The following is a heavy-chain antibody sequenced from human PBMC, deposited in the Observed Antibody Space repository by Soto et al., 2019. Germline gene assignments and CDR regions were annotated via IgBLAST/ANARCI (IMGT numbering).Heavy chain of an antibody. CDR2: ISAYNGNT. CDR3: ARDYYDSSGYYYVDDAFDI. J-gene: IGHJ3*02. CDR1: GYTFTSYG. Sequence: GASVKVSCKASGYTFTSYGISWVRQAPGQGLEWMGWISAYNGNTNYAQKLQGRVTMTTGTSTSTAYMELRSLRSDDTAVYYCARDYYDSSGYYYVDDAFDIWGQGTMVTVS. D-gene: IGHD3-22*01. V-gene: IGHV1-18*01.